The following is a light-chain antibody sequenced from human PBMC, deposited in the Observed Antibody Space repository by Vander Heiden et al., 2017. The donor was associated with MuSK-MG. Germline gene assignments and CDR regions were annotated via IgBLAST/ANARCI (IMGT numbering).Light chain of an antibody. CDR2: DNE. CDR1: SSNIGIYS. J-gene: IGLJ2*01. CDR3: GTWDSSLSDVV. V-gene: IGLV1-51*01. Sequence: QSVLPQPPSVSAAPGHKVTISCSGSSSNIGIYSVSWYQQLPGRAPQLLIYDNEKRPSGIPGRFSASKSGTSATLGITGLQTGDEADYYCGTWDSSLSDVVFGGGTRLTVV.